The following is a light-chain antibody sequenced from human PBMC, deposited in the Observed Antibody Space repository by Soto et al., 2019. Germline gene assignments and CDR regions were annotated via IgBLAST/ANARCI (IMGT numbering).Light chain of an antibody. CDR2: GAS. CDR3: QQYGRSPRT. Sequence: EIELTQSPGTLSLSPGERAILSCRASQSVNNNYLAWYQQKPGQAPRLLIYGASRRATGIPDRFSGSGSETDFTLTISRLEPEDFAVYYCQQYGRSPRTFGQGTKLEIK. V-gene: IGKV3-20*01. J-gene: IGKJ2*01. CDR1: QSVNNNY.